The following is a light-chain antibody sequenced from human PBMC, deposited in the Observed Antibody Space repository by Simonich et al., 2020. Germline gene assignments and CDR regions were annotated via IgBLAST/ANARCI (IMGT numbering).Light chain of an antibody. J-gene: IGKJ2*01. CDR3: QQYYSTPYT. CDR2: WAS. V-gene: IGKV4-1*01. CDR1: QSVLYSSNNKRY. Sequence: DIVMTQSPDSLAVSLGERATINCKSSQSVLYSSNNKRYLAWYQQKPGQPPKLLIYWASTREAGVPDRCSGSGSGTDFTLTISRLQAEDVAVYYCQQYYSTPYTFGQGTKLEIK.